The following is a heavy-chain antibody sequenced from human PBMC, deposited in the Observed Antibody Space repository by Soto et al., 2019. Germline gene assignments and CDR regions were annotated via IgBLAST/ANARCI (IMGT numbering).Heavy chain of an antibody. V-gene: IGHV1-3*01. D-gene: IGHD2-8*02. Sequence: QVQLVQSGAEVRKPGASVNISCWASGFTFGDKLINWVRQVPGQSLEWVGWINPDNGYTKYSQTFQGRVTISRHSSASIAYVEVTELTSDDTAVYYCARDILSVGTRANDAFDVWGQGTMVTVSS. CDR1: GFTFGDKL. J-gene: IGHJ3*01. CDR2: INPDNGYT. CDR3: ARDILSVGTRANDAFDV.